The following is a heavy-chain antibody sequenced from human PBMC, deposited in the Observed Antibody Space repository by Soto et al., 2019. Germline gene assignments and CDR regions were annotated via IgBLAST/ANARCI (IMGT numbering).Heavy chain of an antibody. CDR1: GGTFSSYA. CDR2: IIPIFGTA. CDR3: ARVRVSIFGVVAYDYYYYGMDV. D-gene: IGHD3-3*01. V-gene: IGHV1-69*06. Sequence: QVQLVQSGAEVKKPGSSVKVSCKASGGTFSSYAISWVRQAPGQGLEWMGGIIPIFGTANYAQKFQVRVTITADKSTSTAYRELSSLRSEDTAVYYCARVRVSIFGVVAYDYYYYGMDVWGQGTTVTVSS. J-gene: IGHJ6*02.